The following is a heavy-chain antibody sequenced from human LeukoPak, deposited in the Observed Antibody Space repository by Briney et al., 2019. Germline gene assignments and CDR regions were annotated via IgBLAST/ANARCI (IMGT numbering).Heavy chain of an antibody. CDR2: INPNSGGT. CDR1: GYTFTGYY. V-gene: IGHV1-2*02. J-gene: IGHJ4*02. CDR3: ARGGPRLGSPLGY. Sequence: ASVKVSCKASGYTFTGYYMHWVRQAPGQGLEWMGWINPNSGGTSYAQKFQGRVTMTRDTSISTAYMELSRLRSDDTAVYYCARGGPRLGSPLGYWGQGTLVTVSS. D-gene: IGHD7-27*01.